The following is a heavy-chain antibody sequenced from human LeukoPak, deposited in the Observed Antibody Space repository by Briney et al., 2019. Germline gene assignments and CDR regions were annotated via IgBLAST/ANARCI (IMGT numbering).Heavy chain of an antibody. J-gene: IGHJ2*01. CDR3: AKDRVNWYFDL. CDR1: GFTFNSYA. CDR2: ISSDGGNT. V-gene: IGHV3-23*01. Sequence: GGSLRLSCAASGFTFNSYAMVWVRQAPGKGLEWVSTISSDGGNTFYADSVKGRFIISRDNSKNTLYLQVNSLRAEDTAIYYCAKDRVNWYFDLWGRGTLVTVSS.